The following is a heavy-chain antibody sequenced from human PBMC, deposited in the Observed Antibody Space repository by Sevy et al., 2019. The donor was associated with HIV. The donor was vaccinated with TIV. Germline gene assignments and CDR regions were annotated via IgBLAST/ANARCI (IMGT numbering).Heavy chain of an antibody. D-gene: IGHD3-22*01. CDR3: ATTKDYYDSSGYPFDY. CDR2: FDTEDGET. V-gene: IGHV1-24*01. CDR1: GYTLTELS. J-gene: IGHJ4*02. Sequence: ASVKVSCKVSGYTLTELSMHWVRQAPGKGLEWMGSFDTEDGETIYEQNFQGRVTITEDRSTDTAYMELSSLRSEDTAVYYCATTKDYYDSSGYPFDYWGQGTLVTVSS.